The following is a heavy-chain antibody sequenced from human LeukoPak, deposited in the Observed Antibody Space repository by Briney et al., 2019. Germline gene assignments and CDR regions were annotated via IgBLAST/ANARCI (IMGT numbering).Heavy chain of an antibody. Sequence: SETLSLTCTVSGGSINNYYWSWIRQSPGKGLELIGYIYYSGSTNYNPSLKSRVTISVDTSKNQFSLNLSSVTAADTAVYYCARGRGTTTVTTYYFDYWGQGTLVTVSS. CDR1: GGSINNYY. CDR3: ARGRGTTTVTTYYFDY. CDR2: IYYSGST. J-gene: IGHJ4*02. D-gene: IGHD4-17*01. V-gene: IGHV4-59*08.